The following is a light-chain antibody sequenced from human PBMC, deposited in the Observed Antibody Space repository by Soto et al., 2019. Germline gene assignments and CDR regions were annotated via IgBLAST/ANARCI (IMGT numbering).Light chain of an antibody. CDR2: RNS. V-gene: IGLV1-40*01. CDR3: QSYDSSLSGSV. CDR1: SSNIGSGYD. J-gene: IGLJ2*01. Sequence: QSVLTQPPSVSGAPGQRVTISCTGSSSNIGSGYDVHWYQQLPGTAPKLLIYRNSNRPSGVPDRFSGSKSGTSGSLPITGLQAEDEADYYCQSYDSSLSGSVFGGGTKLTVL.